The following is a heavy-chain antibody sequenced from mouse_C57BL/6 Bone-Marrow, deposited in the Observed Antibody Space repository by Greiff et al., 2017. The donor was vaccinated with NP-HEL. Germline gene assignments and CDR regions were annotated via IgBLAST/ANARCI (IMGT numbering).Heavy chain of an antibody. Sequence: QVQLKESGAELVKPGASVKISCKASGYAFSSYWMNWVKQRPGKGLEWIGQIYPGDGDTNYNGKFKGKATLTADKSSSTAYMQLSSLTSEDSAVYFCARGGLYYYGSSLFDYCGQGTTLTVSS. CDR2: IYPGDGDT. CDR1: GYAFSSYW. V-gene: IGHV1-80*01. D-gene: IGHD1-1*01. CDR3: ARGGLYYYGSSLFDY. J-gene: IGHJ2*01.